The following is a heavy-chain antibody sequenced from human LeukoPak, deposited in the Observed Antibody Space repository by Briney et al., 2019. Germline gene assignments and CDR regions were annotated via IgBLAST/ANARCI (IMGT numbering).Heavy chain of an antibody. CDR3: ARGHQYYDFWSGYKAWFDL. V-gene: IGHV4-34*01. J-gene: IGHJ5*02. Sequence: SETLSLTCAVYGGSFSVYYWSWIRQPPGKGLEWIGEINHSGSTNYNPSLKSRVTISVDTSKNQFSLKLSSVTAADTAVYYCARGHQYYDFWSGYKAWFDLWGQGTLVTVSS. D-gene: IGHD3-3*01. CDR1: GGSFSVYY. CDR2: INHSGST.